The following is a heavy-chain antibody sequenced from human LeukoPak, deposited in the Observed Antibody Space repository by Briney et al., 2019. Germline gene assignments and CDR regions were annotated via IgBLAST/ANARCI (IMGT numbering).Heavy chain of an antibody. CDR1: GYTFTSYG. CDR3: AREGPGSRARWWGGGSDDVEASKPFDY. V-gene: IGHV1-18*01. J-gene: IGHJ4*02. Sequence: ASVKVSCKASGYTFTSYGISWVRQAPGQGLEWMGWISAYNGNTNYAQKLQGRVTMTTDTSTSTAYMELRSLRSDDTAVYYWAREGPGSRARWWGGGSDDVEASKPFDYWGQGALVTVSS. CDR2: ISAYNGNT. D-gene: IGHD2-15*01.